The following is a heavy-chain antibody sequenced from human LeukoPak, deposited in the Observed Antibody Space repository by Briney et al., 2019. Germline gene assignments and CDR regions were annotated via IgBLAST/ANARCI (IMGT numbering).Heavy chain of an antibody. D-gene: IGHD2-2*01. CDR2: IYYSGIT. CDR1: GDSISSYY. V-gene: IGHV4-59*01. J-gene: IGHJ6*02. CDR3: ARDSRYCNSISCYGRPGYYGLDV. Sequence: PSETLSLTCTVSGDSISSYYWTWIRQPPGKGLELIGYIYYSGITNYNPSLKSRVTMSVDTSKNQFSLNLSSVTAADTAVYYCARDSRYCNSISCYGRPGYYGLDVWGQGTTVTVSS.